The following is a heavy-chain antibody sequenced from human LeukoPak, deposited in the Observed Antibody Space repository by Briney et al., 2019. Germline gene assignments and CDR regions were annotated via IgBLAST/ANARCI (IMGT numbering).Heavy chain of an antibody. CDR1: GFTVSSNY. Sequence: GALRLSCAASGFTVSSNYMSWVRQAPGKGLEWVSVIYSGGSTYYADSVKGRFTISRDNSKNTLYLQMNSLRAEGTAVYYCARVSRGPHPYYYDSSGYMDYWGQGTLVTVSS. D-gene: IGHD3-22*01. V-gene: IGHV3-53*01. CDR3: ARVSRGPHPYYYDSSGYMDY. CDR2: IYSGGST. J-gene: IGHJ4*02.